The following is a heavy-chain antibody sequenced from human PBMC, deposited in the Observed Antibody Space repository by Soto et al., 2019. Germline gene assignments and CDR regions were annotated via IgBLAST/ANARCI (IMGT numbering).Heavy chain of an antibody. Sequence: SVKVSCKASGGTFSSYAISWVRQAPGQGLEWMGGIIPIFGTANYAQKFQGRVPITADESTSTAYMELSSLRSEDTAVYYCARAGDYVWGSYRYKYYFDYWGQGTLVTVSS. V-gene: IGHV1-69*13. CDR1: GGTFSSYA. CDR3: ARAGDYVWGSYRYKYYFDY. CDR2: IIPIFGTA. J-gene: IGHJ4*02. D-gene: IGHD3-16*02.